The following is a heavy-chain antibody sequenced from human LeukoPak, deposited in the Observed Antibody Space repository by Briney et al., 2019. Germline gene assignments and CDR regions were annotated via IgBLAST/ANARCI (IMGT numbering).Heavy chain of an antibody. CDR2: IWYDGSDK. J-gene: IGHJ3*01. CDR3: ARAGDAFDV. CDR1: GFTSCICG. V-gene: IGHV3-33*01. Sequence: GGSLRLLCAASGFTSCICGMLGVRQAPGKGLEWVAVIWYDGSDKYYTDSVKGRFTISRDNSKNTLYLQMNSLRAEDTAIYYCARAGDAFDVWGQGTMVTVSS.